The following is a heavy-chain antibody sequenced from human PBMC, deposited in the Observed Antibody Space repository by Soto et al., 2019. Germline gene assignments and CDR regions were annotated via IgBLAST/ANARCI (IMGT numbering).Heavy chain of an antibody. Sequence: QVQLVQSGAEVKKPGSSVKVSCKASGGTFSSYAISWVRQAPGQGLEWMGGIIPIFGTANYAQKFQGRVTITADESTSTAYMELSSLRSEDTAVYYCARVRYRGYDQYEYYYYGMDVWGQGTTVTVSS. CDR2: IIPIFGTA. CDR3: ARVRYRGYDQYEYYYYGMDV. D-gene: IGHD5-12*01. J-gene: IGHJ6*02. V-gene: IGHV1-69*01. CDR1: GGTFSSYA.